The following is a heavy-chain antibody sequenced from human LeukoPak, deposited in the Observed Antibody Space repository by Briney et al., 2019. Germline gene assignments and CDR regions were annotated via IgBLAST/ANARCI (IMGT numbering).Heavy chain of an antibody. CDR3: AREKGYCSSTSCYPTRWFDP. Sequence: SGTLSLTCAVSGGSISSSNWWSWVRQPPGKGLEWIGEIYHSGRTNYNPSLKSRVTISVDKSKNQFSLKLSFVTAADTAVYYCAREKGYCSSTSCYPTRWFDPWGQGTLVTVSS. J-gene: IGHJ5*02. CDR2: IYHSGRT. V-gene: IGHV4-4*02. D-gene: IGHD2-2*01. CDR1: GGSISSSNW.